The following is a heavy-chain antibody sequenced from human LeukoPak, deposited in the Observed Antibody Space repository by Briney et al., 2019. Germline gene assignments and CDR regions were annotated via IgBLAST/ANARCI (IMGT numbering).Heavy chain of an antibody. CDR3: ARVESNYYYMDV. J-gene: IGHJ6*03. CDR2: INWNGGST. V-gene: IGHV3-20*04. D-gene: IGHD3-3*01. Sequence: GGSLRLSCAASGFTFDDYGMSWVRHAPGKGLEWVSGINWNGGSTGYADSVKGRFTISRDNAKNSLYLQMNSLRAEDTALYYCARVESNYYYMDVWGKGTTVTVSS. CDR1: GFTFDDYG.